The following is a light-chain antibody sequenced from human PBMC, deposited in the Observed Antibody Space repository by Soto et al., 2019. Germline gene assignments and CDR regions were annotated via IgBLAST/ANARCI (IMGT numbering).Light chain of an antibody. J-gene: IGKJ1*01. CDR3: QQADSFPT. V-gene: IGKV1-12*01. CDR1: HTIRRY. Sequence: ASVGDEFTITCRASHTIRRYLAWYQQKPGKAPNLLIYAASTLQSGVPSRFSGSGSGTDFTLTLSSLQPEDSATYYCQQADSFPTFGQGTKVDIK. CDR2: AAS.